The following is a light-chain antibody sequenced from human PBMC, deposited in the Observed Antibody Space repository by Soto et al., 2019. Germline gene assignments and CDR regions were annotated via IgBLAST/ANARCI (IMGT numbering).Light chain of an antibody. CDR1: QNIYSN. Sequence: EIVMTQSPATLSVSPGERATLSCRASQNIYSNVAWYQQRPGQAPRLLIYRASTRATGIPARFSGSGSGTEVTLSISSLQAEDFTVYSCLQYHNLWAFGQGTKVEIK. CDR2: RAS. V-gene: IGKV3-15*01. CDR3: LQYHNLWA. J-gene: IGKJ1*01.